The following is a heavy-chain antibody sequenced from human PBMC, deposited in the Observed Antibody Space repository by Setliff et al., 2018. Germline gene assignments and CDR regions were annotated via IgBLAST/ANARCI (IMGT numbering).Heavy chain of an antibody. Sequence: ASVKVSCKSSGGTFGSFAISWVRQAPGQGLEWVGGIIPIFDRTNYAQKFQGRLTISADESTTTAYMDLTSLRSEDTAVYYCAREGVDTRSSTDYRYYMDVWGKGTTVTVSS. CDR1: GGTFGSFA. CDR2: IIPIFDRT. V-gene: IGHV1-69*13. CDR3: AREGVDTRSSTDYRYYMDV. J-gene: IGHJ6*03. D-gene: IGHD5-18*01.